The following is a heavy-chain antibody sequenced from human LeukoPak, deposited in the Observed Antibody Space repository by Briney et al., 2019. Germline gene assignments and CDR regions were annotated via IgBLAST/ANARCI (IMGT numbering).Heavy chain of an antibody. CDR3: AKRGVEMATIYYMDV. D-gene: IGHD5-24*01. CDR2: ISSSGSTI. CDR1: GFTFSSYE. J-gene: IGHJ6*03. V-gene: IGHV3-48*03. Sequence: PGGSLRLSCAASGFTFSSYEMNWVRQAPGKGLVWVSYISSSGSTIYYADSVKGRFTISRDNAKNTLYLQMNSLRDEDTAVYYCAKRGVEMATIYYMDVWGKGTAVT.